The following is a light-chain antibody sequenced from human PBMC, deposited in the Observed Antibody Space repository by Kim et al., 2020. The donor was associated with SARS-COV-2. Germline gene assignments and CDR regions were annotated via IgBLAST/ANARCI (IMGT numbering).Light chain of an antibody. Sequence: APGKTASTSCGGNNIGSKRVHWYQRKPGQAPVLVIEYDNDRPGGIPERFAGSNSGNTAALTISRVEAGDEADDYCQVWDSTTDQRVFGGGTQLTVL. CDR3: QVWDSTTDQRV. V-gene: IGLV3-21*01. CDR2: YDN. CDR1: NIGSKR. J-gene: IGLJ3*02.